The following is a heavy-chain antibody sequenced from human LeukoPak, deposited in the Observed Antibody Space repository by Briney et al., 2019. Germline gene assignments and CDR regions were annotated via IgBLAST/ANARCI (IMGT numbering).Heavy chain of an antibody. CDR2: IKSKTEGGTT. CDR3: TTTYIVASTRKFGDY. CDR1: GFIFSNAW. Sequence: VGSLILSCAASGFIFSNAWMNWVRQAPGKGLEWVGRIKSKTEGGTTDYAAPMKGRFTISRDDSQNTVDLQISSLTAEDTAMYFCTTTYIVASTRKFGDYWGQGTLVVVSS. V-gene: IGHV3-15*01. J-gene: IGHJ4*02. D-gene: IGHD5-12*01.